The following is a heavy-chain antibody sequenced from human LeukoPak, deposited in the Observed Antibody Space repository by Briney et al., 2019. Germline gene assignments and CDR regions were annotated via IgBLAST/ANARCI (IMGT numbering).Heavy chain of an antibody. CDR2: SSAYNGNT. J-gene: IGHJ4*02. D-gene: IGHD2-15*01. CDR1: VYSLTGYS. CDR3: ARDRSGADY. V-gene: IGHV1-18*01. Sequence: GASVKVSCTPSVYSLTGYSTSWVRQAPGQGLEWMGWSSAYNGNTNYAQKLQGRVTMTTDTSTSTAYMELRSLRSDDTAVYYCARDRSGADYWGQGTLVTVSS.